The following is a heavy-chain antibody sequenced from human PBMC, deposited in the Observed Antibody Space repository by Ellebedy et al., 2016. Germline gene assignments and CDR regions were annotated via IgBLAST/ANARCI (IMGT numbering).Heavy chain of an antibody. Sequence: SETLSLTCAVSGGSISSTNWWSWVRQPPGKGLEWIGEIYHSGSANYSPSLKSRVTILLDTSKNQFSLKLSSVTAADTAVYYCASNVGLGSYFDYWGQGSLVTVSS. V-gene: IGHV4-4*02. CDR1: GGSISSTNW. D-gene: IGHD3-10*01. J-gene: IGHJ4*02. CDR2: IYHSGSA. CDR3: ASNVGLGSYFDY.